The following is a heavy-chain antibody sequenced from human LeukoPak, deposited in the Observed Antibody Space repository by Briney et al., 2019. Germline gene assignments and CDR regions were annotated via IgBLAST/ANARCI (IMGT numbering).Heavy chain of an antibody. J-gene: IGHJ5*02. CDR3: ARDPRSSWYYLGWFGP. V-gene: IGHV4-34*01. CDR1: GGSFSGYH. D-gene: IGHD6-13*01. CDR2: INHSGGT. Sequence: TSETLSLTCAVYGGSFSGYHWSWIRQPPGKGLEWIGEINHSGGTNYNPSLKSRVTISVDTSKNQFSLKLSSVTAADTAVYYCARDPRSSWYYLGWFGPWGQGTLVTVSS.